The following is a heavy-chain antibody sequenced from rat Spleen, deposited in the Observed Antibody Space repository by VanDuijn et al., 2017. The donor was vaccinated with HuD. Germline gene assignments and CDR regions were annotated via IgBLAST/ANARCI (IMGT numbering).Heavy chain of an antibody. J-gene: IGHJ2*01. CDR1: GFSLSNYG. Sequence: QVQLKESGPGLVKPSLTLSLTCTISGFSLSNYGVFWVRQPPGKGLEWMGRLWYDGDTAYNPALKSRLSISRDTSKSQVFLKMNSLQTEDTAIYFCTRWGTTTYYFDYWGQGVMVTVSS. CDR2: LWYDGDT. CDR3: TRWGTTTYYFDY. V-gene: IGHV2-13*01. D-gene: IGHD1-10*01.